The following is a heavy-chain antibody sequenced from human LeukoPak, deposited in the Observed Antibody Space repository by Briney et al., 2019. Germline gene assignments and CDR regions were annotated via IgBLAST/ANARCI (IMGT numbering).Heavy chain of an antibody. V-gene: IGHV3-9*01. J-gene: IGHJ5*02. CDR1: GFTFDDYA. CDR3: AKGSSGWYTFSWFDP. D-gene: IGHD6-19*01. Sequence: GGSLRLSCAASGFTFDDYAMHWVRQAPGKGLEWVSGIGWNSGGIVYADSVKGRFTISRDNSKNTLYLQMNSLRAGDTAVYYCAKGSSGWYTFSWFDPWGQGTLVTVSS. CDR2: IGWNSGGI.